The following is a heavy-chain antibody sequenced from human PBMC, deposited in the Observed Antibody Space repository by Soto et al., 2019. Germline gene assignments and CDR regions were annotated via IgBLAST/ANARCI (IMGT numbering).Heavy chain of an antibody. D-gene: IGHD4-17*01. CDR2: IKSKTDGGTT. V-gene: IGHV3-15*01. Sequence: GGSLRLSCAASGFTFSNAWMSWVRQAPGKGLEWVGRIKSKTDGGTTDYAAPVKGRFTISRDDSKNTLYLQMNSLKTEDTAVYYCAKDPPTTGYWYFDIWGRGTLVTVSS. J-gene: IGHJ2*01. CDR1: GFTFSNAW. CDR3: AKDPPTTGYWYFDI.